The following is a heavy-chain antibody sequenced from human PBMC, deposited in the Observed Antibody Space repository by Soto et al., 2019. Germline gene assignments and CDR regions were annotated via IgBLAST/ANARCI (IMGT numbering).Heavy chain of an antibody. Sequence: GGSLRLSCAASGFTFSSYSMNWVRQAPGKGLEWVSSISSSSSYIYYADSVKGRFTISRDNAKTSLYLQMNSLRAEVKAVYYCASDPYVGAAPFDYWGQGTLVTVSS. CDR3: ASDPYVGAAPFDY. CDR2: ISSSSSYI. V-gene: IGHV3-21*01. D-gene: IGHD1-26*01. CDR1: GFTFSSYS. J-gene: IGHJ4*02.